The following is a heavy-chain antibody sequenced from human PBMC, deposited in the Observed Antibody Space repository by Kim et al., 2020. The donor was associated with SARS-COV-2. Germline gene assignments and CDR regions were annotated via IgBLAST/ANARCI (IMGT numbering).Heavy chain of an antibody. CDR1: GGSISSSSYY. V-gene: IGHV4-39*01. CDR2: IYYSGST. Sequence: SETLSLTCTVSGGSISSSSYYWGWIRQPPGKGLEWIGSIYYSGSTYYNPSLKSRVTISVDTSKNQFSLKLSSVTAADTAVYYCARRGSGSRRGYFDYWGQGTLVTVSS. D-gene: IGHD3-10*01. CDR3: ARRGSGSRRGYFDY. J-gene: IGHJ4*02.